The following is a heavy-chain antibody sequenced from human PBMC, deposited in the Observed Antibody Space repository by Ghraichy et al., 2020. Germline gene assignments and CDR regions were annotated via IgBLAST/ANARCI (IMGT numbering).Heavy chain of an antibody. CDR3: ARDILDRPPSNYMDV. Sequence: GESLNISCAASGFTFSNYAIHWVRQAPGKGLEWVAVISYDGLNKYYGDSVKGRFTISRDSSKNTMYLQMNSLRAEDSAVYYCARDILDRPPSNYMDVWGKGTTVTVS. V-gene: IGHV3-30*04. CDR1: GFTFSNYA. J-gene: IGHJ6*03. D-gene: IGHD2-21*01. CDR2: ISYDGLNK.